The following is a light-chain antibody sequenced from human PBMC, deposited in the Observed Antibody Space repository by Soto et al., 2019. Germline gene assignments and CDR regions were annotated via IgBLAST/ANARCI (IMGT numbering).Light chain of an antibody. CDR3: NSYTSRSSSTYV. CDR1: SSDVGGYNY. V-gene: IGLV2-14*01. CDR2: DVS. Sequence: QSALTQPASVSGSPGQSITISCTGTSSDVGGYNYVSWYQQHPGKAPKVLIYDVSNRPSGVSNRFSGSKSGNTASLTISGLQAEDEADYYCNSYTSRSSSTYVFGTGTKLTVL. J-gene: IGLJ1*01.